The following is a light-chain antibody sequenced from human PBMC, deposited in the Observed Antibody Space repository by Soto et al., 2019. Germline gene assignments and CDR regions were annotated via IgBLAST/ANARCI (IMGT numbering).Light chain of an antibody. V-gene: IGKV3-20*01. J-gene: IGKJ2*01. CDR1: QSISSSY. CDR3: QHCDWSRKYT. CDR2: AAS. Sequence: EIVLTQSPGTLSLSPGERATLSCRASQSISSSYLAWYQQKPDQPPRLLIYAASSGATGIPDRFSGSGSGTDFTLTIARLEPEDSAVYYCQHCDWSRKYTFGQGTKLEIK.